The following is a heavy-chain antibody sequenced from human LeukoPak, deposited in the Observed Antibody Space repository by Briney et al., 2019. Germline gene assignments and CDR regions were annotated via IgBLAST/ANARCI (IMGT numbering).Heavy chain of an antibody. CDR3: ARDSGPTYYYGSGILNWFDP. V-gene: IGHV1-69*04. D-gene: IGHD3-10*01. J-gene: IGHJ5*02. CDR1: GGTFSSYA. CDR2: IIPILGIA. Sequence: ASVKVSCKASGGTFSSYAISWVRQAPGQGLEWMGRIIPILGIANYAQKFQGRVTITADKSTSTAYMELSSLRSEDTAVYYCARDSGPTYYYGSGILNWFDPWGQGTLVIVSS.